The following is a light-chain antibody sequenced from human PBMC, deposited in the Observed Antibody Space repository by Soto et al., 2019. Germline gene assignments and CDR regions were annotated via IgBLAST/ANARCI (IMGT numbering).Light chain of an antibody. J-gene: IGKJ5*01. V-gene: IGKV1-33*01. CDR2: DAS. CDR3: QQYDDLPIT. Sequence: DIQMTQSPSSLFASVGGRVTITCRASQDISHFLNWYQQKPGKAPKLLIYDASNLQTGVPSRFSGRGSGTDFTFTISSLQPDDSGTYYCQQYDDLPITCGQGTRLEIK. CDR1: QDISHF.